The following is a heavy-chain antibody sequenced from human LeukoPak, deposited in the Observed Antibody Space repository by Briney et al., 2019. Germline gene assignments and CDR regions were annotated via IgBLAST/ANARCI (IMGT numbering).Heavy chain of an antibody. V-gene: IGHV3-30*18. D-gene: IGHD6-19*01. CDR1: GFTSSSYG. Sequence: PGGSLRLSCAASGFTSSSYGMHWVRQAPGKGLEWVAVISYDGSNKYYADSVKGRFTISRDNSKNTLYLQMNSLRAEDTAVYYCAKGSSSGWYKGAFDIWGQGTMVTVSS. CDR3: AKGSSSGWYKGAFDI. CDR2: ISYDGSNK. J-gene: IGHJ3*02.